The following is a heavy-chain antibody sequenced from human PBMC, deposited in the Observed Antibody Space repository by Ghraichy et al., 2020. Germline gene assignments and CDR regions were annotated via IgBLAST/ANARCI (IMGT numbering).Heavy chain of an antibody. CDR3: ARHIRADNWYNWNYFDY. Sequence: SETLSLTCTVSGGTISSSSYYWGWIRQPPGKGLEWIGSIYYSGSTYYNPSLKSRVTISVDTSKNQFSLKLSSVTAADTAVYYCARHIRADNWYNWNYFDYWGQGTLVTVSS. V-gene: IGHV4-39*01. CDR1: GGTISSSSYY. J-gene: IGHJ4*02. CDR2: IYYSGST. D-gene: IGHD1-20*01.